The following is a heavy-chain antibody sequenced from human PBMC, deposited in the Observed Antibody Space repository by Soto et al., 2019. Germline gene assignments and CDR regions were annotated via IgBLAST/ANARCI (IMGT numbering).Heavy chain of an antibody. J-gene: IGHJ2*01. V-gene: IGHV3-23*01. CDR1: GFTFSSFA. D-gene: IGHD1-26*01. CDR2: VSGGGDAT. CDR3: VKKIAGTTTSGAYWYLDV. Sequence: EVQLLESGGGLVQPGGSLRLSCAASGFTFSSFAMNWVRQAPGKGLEWVSGVSGGGDATFYADSVKGRFTISRVQSKNTRYLQMNSLRAEDTAVYYCVKKIAGTTTSGAYWYLDVWGRGALVTVSS.